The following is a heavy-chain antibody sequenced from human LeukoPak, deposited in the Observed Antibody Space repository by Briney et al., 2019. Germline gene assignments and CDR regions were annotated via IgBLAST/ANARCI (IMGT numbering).Heavy chain of an antibody. D-gene: IGHD3-10*01. V-gene: IGHV4-61*02. CDR2: IYTSGST. CDR3: ARESHYYGSTGRFDP. CDR1: GGSISSGSYY. J-gene: IGHJ5*02. Sequence: SETLSLTCTVSGGSISSGSYYWRWIRQPGGKGLEWIGRIYTSGSTNYNPSLKSRVTISVDTSKTQFSLKLSSVTAADTAVYYCARESHYYGSTGRFDPWGQGTLATVSS.